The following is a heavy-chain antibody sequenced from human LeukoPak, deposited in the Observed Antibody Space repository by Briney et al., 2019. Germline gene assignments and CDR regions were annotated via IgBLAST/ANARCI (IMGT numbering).Heavy chain of an antibody. J-gene: IGHJ6*02. Sequence: ASVKVSCKASGYTFTGYYIHWVRQAPGQGLEWMGWINPNSGGTNYAQKFQGRVTMTRDTSITTAYMELSRLRSDDTAVYYCAGVTDYDWAYGMDVWGQGTTVTVSS. CDR3: AGVTDYDWAYGMDV. CDR2: INPNSGGT. CDR1: GYTFTGYY. V-gene: IGHV1-2*02. D-gene: IGHD3-16*01.